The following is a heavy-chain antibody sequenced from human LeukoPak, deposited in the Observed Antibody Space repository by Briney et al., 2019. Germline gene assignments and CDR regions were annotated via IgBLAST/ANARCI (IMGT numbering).Heavy chain of an antibody. D-gene: IGHD6-13*01. CDR1: GFTFSSYE. CDR2: ISSSGSTI. V-gene: IGHV3-48*03. J-gene: IGHJ4*02. Sequence: GGSLRLSCAASGFTFSSYEMNCVRQAPGKGLEWVSYISSSGSTIYYADSVKGRFTIARDNAKNSLYLQMNSLRAEDTDVYYCARDSSRSDFDYWGQGTLVTVSS. CDR3: ARDSSRSDFDY.